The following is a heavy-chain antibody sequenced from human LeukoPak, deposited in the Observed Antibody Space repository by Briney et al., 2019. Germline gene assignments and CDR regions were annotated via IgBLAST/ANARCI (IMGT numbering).Heavy chain of an antibody. J-gene: IGHJ5*02. D-gene: IGHD1-26*01. V-gene: IGHV1-18*01. CDR3: ARDPGGSYGRDWFDP. CDR2: ISAYNGNT. Sequence: ASVKVSCKASGYTFTSYGISWVRQAPGQGLEWMGWISAYNGNTNYAQKLQGRVTMTTDTSTRTAYMELRSLRSDDTAVYYCARDPGGSYGRDWFDPWGQGTLVTVSS. CDR1: GYTFTSYG.